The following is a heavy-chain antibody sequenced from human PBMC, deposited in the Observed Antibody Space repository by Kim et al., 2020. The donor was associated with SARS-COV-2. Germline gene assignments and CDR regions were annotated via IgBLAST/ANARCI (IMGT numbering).Heavy chain of an antibody. CDR3: YMGHYFDS. J-gene: IGHJ4*02. Sequence: GGSLRLSCAAPGFTFSNYWMNWVRQAPGKGLEWVANIKQDGTEKNYVDSVKGRFTISTDNAKSSVYLQMNTLRAEDTAVNYCYMGHYFDSWGQGTRVIVS. CDR2: IKQDGTEK. D-gene: IGHD3-10*01. V-gene: IGHV3-7*01. CDR1: GFTFSNYW.